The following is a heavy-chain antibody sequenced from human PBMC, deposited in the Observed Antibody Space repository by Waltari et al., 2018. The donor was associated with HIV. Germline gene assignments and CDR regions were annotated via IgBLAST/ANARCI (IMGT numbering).Heavy chain of an antibody. CDR3: ATGGGTTSIQLYDLDV. Sequence: QVQLIQSGAEVKKTGASVTVYCKVFGDTRTELSISWVRQAPGKRPEWRGGFDPEDDETIYAQKFQGRVTMTEDTSTDSAYMELSSLTSEDTAVYYCATGGGTTSIQLYDLDVWGQGTTVTVSS. CDR2: FDPEDDET. V-gene: IGHV1-24*01. D-gene: IGHD1-26*01. J-gene: IGHJ6*02. CDR1: GDTRTELS.